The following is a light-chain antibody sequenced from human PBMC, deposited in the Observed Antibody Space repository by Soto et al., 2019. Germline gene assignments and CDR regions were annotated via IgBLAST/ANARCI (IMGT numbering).Light chain of an antibody. Sequence: QSVLTQSPSASASLGASVKLTCTVSSGHSSYAIAWHQQQPEKGPRYLMKLNSDGSHSKGDGIPDRFSGSSSGAERYLTISSLQSEDEADYYCQTWGTGIHWVFGGGTKLTVL. CDR2: LNSDGSH. J-gene: IGLJ3*02. CDR1: SGHSSYA. CDR3: QTWGTGIHWV. V-gene: IGLV4-69*01.